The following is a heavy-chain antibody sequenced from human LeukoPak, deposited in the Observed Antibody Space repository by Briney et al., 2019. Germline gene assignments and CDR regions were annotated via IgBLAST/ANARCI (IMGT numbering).Heavy chain of an antibody. J-gene: IGHJ4*02. D-gene: IGHD3-3*01. CDR3: AISRTIYFDY. CDR1: GFTFDDYA. Sequence: GGSLRLSCAASGFTFDDYAMHWVRQAPGKGLEWVSLISGDGGTTYYADSVKGRFTISRDNAKNSLYLQMNSLRAEDTALYYCAISRTIYFDYWGQGALVTVSS. CDR2: ISGDGGTT. V-gene: IGHV3-43*02.